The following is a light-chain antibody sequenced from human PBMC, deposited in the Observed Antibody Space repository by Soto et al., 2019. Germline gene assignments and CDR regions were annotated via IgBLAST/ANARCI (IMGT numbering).Light chain of an antibody. V-gene: IGKV1-5*01. Sequence: DIQMTQSPSTLSGSVLDRVTTTSVASQTVSSWLAWYQQKPGKAPKLLIYDASSLESGVPSRFSGSGSGTEFTLTISSLQSEDFAVYYCQQYNNWPRTFGQGTKVDIK. CDR3: QQYNNWPRT. CDR1: QTVSSW. CDR2: DAS. J-gene: IGKJ1*01.